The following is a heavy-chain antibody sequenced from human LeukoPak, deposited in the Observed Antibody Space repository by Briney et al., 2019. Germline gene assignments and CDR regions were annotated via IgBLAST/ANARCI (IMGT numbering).Heavy chain of an antibody. J-gene: IGHJ3*02. Sequence: ASVKVSCKASGYTFTSYYMHWVRQAPGQGLEWMGIINPSGGSTSYAQKFQGRVTMTRDTSTSTVYMELSSLRSEDTAVYYCARDRPHDYYDSSGYMVGAFDIWGQGTMVTVSS. CDR1: GYTFTSYY. CDR2: INPSGGST. V-gene: IGHV1-46*01. D-gene: IGHD3-22*01. CDR3: ARDRPHDYYDSSGYMVGAFDI.